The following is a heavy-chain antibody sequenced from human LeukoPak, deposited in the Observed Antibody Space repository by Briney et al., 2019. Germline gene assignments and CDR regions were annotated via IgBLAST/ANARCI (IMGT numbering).Heavy chain of an antibody. CDR1: GFTFDDYA. CDR2: ISLDGGST. D-gene: IGHD3-10*01. Sequence: PGGSLRLSCAASGFTFDDYAMHWVRPVPGKGLEWVSLISLDGGSTYYADSVKGRFTISRDNSKNSLYLQMNSLRAEDTALYDCAKDMYGSGSYGGIDYWGQGTLVTVSS. CDR3: AKDMYGSGSYGGIDY. J-gene: IGHJ4*02. V-gene: IGHV3-43D*04.